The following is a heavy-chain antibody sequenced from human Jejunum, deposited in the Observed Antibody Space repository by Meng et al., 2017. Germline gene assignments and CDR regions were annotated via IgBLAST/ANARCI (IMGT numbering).Heavy chain of an antibody. CDR2: IHHSGRV. J-gene: IGHJ4*02. V-gene: IGHV4-4*02. CDR3: AKNGAYCLEY. Sequence: QVQLQGSGPGLVKPSGTRSLPCAVSGGSISSGHWWSWVRQSPGEGLQWIGEIHHSGRVTYNPSLKSRVAISVDMSKDQFSLELSSVTAADTAVYYCAKNGAYCLEYWGQGTLVTVSS. D-gene: IGHD2-8*02. CDR1: GGSISSGHW.